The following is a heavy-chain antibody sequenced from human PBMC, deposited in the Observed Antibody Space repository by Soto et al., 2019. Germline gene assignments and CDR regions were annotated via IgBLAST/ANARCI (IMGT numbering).Heavy chain of an antibody. J-gene: IGHJ6*02. CDR2: ISYDGSKK. CDR1: GFTFSSYG. Sequence: ESGGGVVQPGTSLRLSCAASGFTFSSYGMHWVRQAPGKGLEWVAAISYDGSKKYYVDSVKARFTISRDNSKNTVYLQVNSLSAEDTAVYTCARGRGSNYYGLEVWGRGTTVTVSS. D-gene: IGHD3-10*01. V-gene: IGHV3-30*03. CDR3: ARGRGSNYYGLEV.